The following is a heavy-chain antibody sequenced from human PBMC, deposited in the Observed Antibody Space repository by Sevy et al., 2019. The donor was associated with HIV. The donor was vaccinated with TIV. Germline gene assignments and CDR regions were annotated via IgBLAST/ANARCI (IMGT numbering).Heavy chain of an antibody. J-gene: IGHJ2*01. Sequence: GGSLRLSCAVSGFTVSSNCMSWVRQAPGKGLEWVSGIYTDGSTFYADSLKGRFTISRDNSKNTLYLQMNSLRAEDTAVYYCARLPYGNYWYFDLWGRGTLVTVSS. CDR1: GFTVSSNC. CDR2: IYTDGST. CDR3: ARLPYGNYWYFDL. D-gene: IGHD3-10*01. V-gene: IGHV3-53*01.